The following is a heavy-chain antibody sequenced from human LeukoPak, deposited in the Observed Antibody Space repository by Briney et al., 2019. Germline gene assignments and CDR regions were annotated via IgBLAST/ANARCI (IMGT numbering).Heavy chain of an antibody. V-gene: IGHV5-51*01. CDR2: IYPGNSDT. J-gene: IGHJ4*02. D-gene: IGHD3-22*01. CDR3: ARRESSGYYYYLDY. CDR1: GYSFSNFW. Sequence: GESLKISCKGSGYSFSNFWIGWARQMPGKGLEWMGIIYPGNSDTRYSPSFQGQVAISVDKSISTAYLQWNSLKASDTAMYYCARRESSGYYYYLDYWGQGTLVTVSS.